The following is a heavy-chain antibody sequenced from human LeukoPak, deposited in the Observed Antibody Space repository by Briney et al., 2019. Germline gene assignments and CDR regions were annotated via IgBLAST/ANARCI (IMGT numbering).Heavy chain of an antibody. CDR2: ISYDGGNK. J-gene: IGHJ4*02. V-gene: IGHV3-30-3*01. CDR1: GFTFSSYA. Sequence: PGGSLRLSCAASGFTFSSYAMHWVRQAPGKGLEWVAVISYDGGNKYYADSVKGRFTISRDNSKNTLYLQMNSLRAEDTAVYYCARESVDSGSYYEDFSSYFDYWGQGTLVTVSS. CDR3: ARESVDSGSYYEDFSSYFDY. D-gene: IGHD1-26*01.